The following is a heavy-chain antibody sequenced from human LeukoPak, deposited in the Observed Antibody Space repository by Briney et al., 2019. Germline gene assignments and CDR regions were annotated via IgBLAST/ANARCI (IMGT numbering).Heavy chain of an antibody. CDR3: ARDGYSYGLGNWFDP. CDR1: GYTFTSYA. J-gene: IGHJ5*02. V-gene: IGHV1-3*01. CDR2: INAGNGNT. D-gene: IGHD5-18*01. Sequence: ASVKVSCKASGYTFTSYAMHWVRQAPGQRLEWMGWINAGNGNTKYSQKFQGRVTITRDTSASTAYMELSSLRSEDTAVYYCARDGYSYGLGNWFDPWGQGTLVTVSS.